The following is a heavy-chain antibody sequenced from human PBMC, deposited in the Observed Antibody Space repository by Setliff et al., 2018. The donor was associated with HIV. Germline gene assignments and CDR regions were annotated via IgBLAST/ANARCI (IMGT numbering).Heavy chain of an antibody. Sequence: SETLSLTCAVYGGSFSGYYWTWIRQPPGKGLEWIGQINHSGSTNYTQSLKSRVTIWVDTSKNQFSLKVNSVTAADTAVYYCVRPSLGIGGGSIFHNWGQGTLVTSPQ. CDR2: INHSGST. CDR3: VRPSLGIGGGSIFHN. J-gene: IGHJ4*02. V-gene: IGHV4-34*01. D-gene: IGHD3-3*01. CDR1: GGSFSGYY.